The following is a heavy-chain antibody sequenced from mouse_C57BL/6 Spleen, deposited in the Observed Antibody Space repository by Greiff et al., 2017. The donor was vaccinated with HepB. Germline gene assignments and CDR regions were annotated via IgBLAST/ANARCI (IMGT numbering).Heavy chain of an antibody. J-gene: IGHJ4*01. D-gene: IGHD2-5*01. Sequence: QVQLQQPGAELVMPGASVKLSCKASGYTFTSYWMHWVKQRPGQGLEWIGEIDPSDSYTNYNQKFKGKSTLTVDKSSSTAYMQLSSLTSEDSAVYYCARAYYSNYAYSYAMDYWGQGTSVTVSS. CDR3: ARAYYSNYAYSYAMDY. CDR2: IDPSDSYT. V-gene: IGHV1-69*01. CDR1: GYTFTSYW.